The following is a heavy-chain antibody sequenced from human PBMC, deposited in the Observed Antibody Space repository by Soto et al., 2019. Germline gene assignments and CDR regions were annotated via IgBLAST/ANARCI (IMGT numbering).Heavy chain of an antibody. V-gene: IGHV4-30-4*01. J-gene: IGHJ4*02. CDR2: IYYSGST. CDR3: ARERGSHDIGY. CDR1: GGSISSGDYY. Sequence: SETLSLTCTVSGGSISSGDYYWSWIRQPPGKGLEWIGYIYYSGSTYYNPSLKSRVTISVDTSKNQFSLKLSSVTAADTAVYYCARERGSHDIGYWGQGTLVTAPQ. D-gene: IGHD3-9*01.